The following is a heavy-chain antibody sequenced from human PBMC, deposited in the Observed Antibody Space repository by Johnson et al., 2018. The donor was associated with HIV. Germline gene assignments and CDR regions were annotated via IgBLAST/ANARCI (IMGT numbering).Heavy chain of an antibody. CDR3: ARDEWRIRAFDI. Sequence: VQLVESGGGVVQPGRSLRLSCAASGFTFSSCWMSWVRQAPGKGLEWVSAIGTGGGTYYVDSVKGRFTISRDNAKNSLYLQMNSLRAEDTAVYYCARDEWRIRAFDIWGQGTMVTVSS. J-gene: IGHJ3*02. CDR1: GFTFSSCW. D-gene: IGHD2-8*01. V-gene: IGHV3/OR16-10*03. CDR2: IGTGGGT.